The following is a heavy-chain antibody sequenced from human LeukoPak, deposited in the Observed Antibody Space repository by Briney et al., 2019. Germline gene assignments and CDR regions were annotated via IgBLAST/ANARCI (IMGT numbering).Heavy chain of an antibody. CDR1: GFTFDDYA. D-gene: IGHD6-13*01. CDR2: ISWNSGSI. J-gene: IGHJ4*02. Sequence: GGSLRLSCAASGFTFDDYAMHWVWQAPGKGLEWVSGISWNSGSIGYADSVKGRFTISRDNAKNSLYLQMNSLRAEDTALYYCAKGYSSSWYFDYWGQGTLVTVSS. CDR3: AKGYSSSWYFDY. V-gene: IGHV3-9*01.